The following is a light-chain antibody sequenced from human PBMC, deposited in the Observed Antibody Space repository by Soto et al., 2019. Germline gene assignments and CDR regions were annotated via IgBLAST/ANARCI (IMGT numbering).Light chain of an antibody. Sequence: QSVLTQPPSVSAAPGQKVTISCSGSSSNIGNNYVSWYQQLPGTAPKLIIYEVSNRPSGVSNRFSGSKSGNTASLTISGLQAEDEADYFCSSLTRSDTWVIGGGTKLTVL. J-gene: IGLJ3*02. CDR2: EVS. CDR1: SSNIGNNY. V-gene: IGLV2-14*01. CDR3: SSLTRSDTWV.